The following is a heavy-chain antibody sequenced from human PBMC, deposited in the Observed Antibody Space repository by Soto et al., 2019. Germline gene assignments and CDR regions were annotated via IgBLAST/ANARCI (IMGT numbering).Heavy chain of an antibody. CDR1: GYTFTTYG. V-gene: IGHV1-69*13. D-gene: IGHD5-18*01. CDR3: ARLLHGYSPVFDY. CDR2: IIPIFGTA. Sequence: SVKVSCKASGYTFTTYGISWVRQAPGQGLEWMGGIIPIFGTANYAQKFQGRVTITADESTSTAYMELSSLRSEDTAVYYCARLLHGYSPVFDYWGQGTLVTVSS. J-gene: IGHJ4*02.